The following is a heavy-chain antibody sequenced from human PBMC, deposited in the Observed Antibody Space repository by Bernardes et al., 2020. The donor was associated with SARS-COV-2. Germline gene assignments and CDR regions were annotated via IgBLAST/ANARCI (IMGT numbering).Heavy chain of an antibody. CDR2: IYVSGNT. CDR3: AGSSCGIDCYLGGLRSWDYGMDV. CDR1: GGSISSSNYY. V-gene: IGHV4-39*01. J-gene: IGHJ6*02. D-gene: IGHD2-21*02. Sequence: SETLSLTCTVSGGSISSSNYYWGWIRQPPGKGLEWIGSIYVSGNTYYNPSLQSLVSESVDTSKNQFSLRLSSVTAADTAVYYCAGSSCGIDCYLGGLRSWDYGMDVWGQGTTVTVSS.